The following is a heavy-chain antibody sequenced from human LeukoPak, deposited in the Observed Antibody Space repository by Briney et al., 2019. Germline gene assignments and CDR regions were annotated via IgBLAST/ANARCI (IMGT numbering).Heavy chain of an antibody. J-gene: IGHJ5*02. CDR2: IYTSGST. CDR1: GGSISSYY. D-gene: IGHD2-2*01. V-gene: IGHV4-4*07. Sequence: SETLSLTCTVSGGSISSYYWSWIRQPAGKGLEWIGRIYTSGSTNYNPSLKSRVTMSVDTSKNQSSLKLSSVTAADTAVYYCAREYCSSTSCQFNWFDPWGQGTLVTVSS. CDR3: AREYCSSTSCQFNWFDP.